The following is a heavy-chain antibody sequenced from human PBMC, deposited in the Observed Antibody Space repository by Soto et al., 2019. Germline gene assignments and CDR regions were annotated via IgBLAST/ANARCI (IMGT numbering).Heavy chain of an antibody. CDR1: GFTVSSNY. V-gene: IGHV3-53*01. D-gene: IGHD2-21*02. CDR2: IYSGGST. J-gene: IGHJ4*02. Sequence: EVQLVESGGGLIQPGGSLRLSCAASGFTVSSNYMSWVRQAPGKGLEWVSVIYSGGSTYYADSVKGRFTISRDNSKHTLYLQMNSLRAEDTAVYYCARHIVVVTAIGGFDYWGQGTLVTVSS. CDR3: ARHIVVVTAIGGFDY.